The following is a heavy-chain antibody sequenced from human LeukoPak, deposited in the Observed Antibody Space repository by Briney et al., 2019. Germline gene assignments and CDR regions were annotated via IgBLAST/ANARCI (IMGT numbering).Heavy chain of an antibody. Sequence: PGGSLRLSCAASGFTFSSYGVHWVRQAPGKGLEWVAFIRYDGSNKYYADSVKGRFTISRDNSKNTLYLQMNSLRAEDTAVYYCAKDLIWGIRSFDYWGQGTLVTVSS. D-gene: IGHD7-27*01. CDR2: IRYDGSNK. CDR1: GFTFSSYG. V-gene: IGHV3-30*02. CDR3: AKDLIWGIRSFDY. J-gene: IGHJ4*02.